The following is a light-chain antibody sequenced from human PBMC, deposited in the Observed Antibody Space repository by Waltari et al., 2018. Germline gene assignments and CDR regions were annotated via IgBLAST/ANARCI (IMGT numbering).Light chain of an antibody. CDR2: EVT. CDR3: SSYAGSNKYVL. V-gene: IGLV2-8*01. J-gene: IGLJ2*01. Sequence: QSALTQPPSASGSPGQSVTISCTGTSSDVGVYNSVSWYQQHPGKAPKLMIYEVTKRPSGVPDRFSGSKSGNTASLTVSGLQAEDEAGYYCSSYAGSNKYVLFGGGTKLTVL. CDR1: SSDVGVYNS.